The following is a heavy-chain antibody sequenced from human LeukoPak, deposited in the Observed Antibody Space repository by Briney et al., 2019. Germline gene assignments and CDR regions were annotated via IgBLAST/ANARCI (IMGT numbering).Heavy chain of an antibody. CDR3: SRESAPFWPFGY. CDR2: ISLAGQT. CDR1: GGSISGTNW. V-gene: IGHV4/OR15-8*02. Sequence: SETLSLTCGVSGGSISGTNWWSCGRQPPGQGVEWIGEISLAGQTNYNPSLNGRVTMSLDKSSNQLSLHLTSVTAADTATYFCSRESAPFWPFGYWGQGTLVIVSS. J-gene: IGHJ4*02.